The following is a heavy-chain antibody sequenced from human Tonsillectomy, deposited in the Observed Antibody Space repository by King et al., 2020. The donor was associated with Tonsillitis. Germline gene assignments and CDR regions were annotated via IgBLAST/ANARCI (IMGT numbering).Heavy chain of an antibody. D-gene: IGHD6-13*01. V-gene: IGHV1-69*06. Sequence: QLVQSGAEVKKPGSSMKVSCKASGGTFSNYAISWVRQAPAQGLEWMGGIIPIRGKTNYAQKFQGRVTITADRSTNTAHLELSGLRPEDTAVYYCARVSGYSSRWDWYVGLWGRGTLVTVSS. CDR3: ARVSGYSSRWDWYVGL. CDR1: GGTFSNYA. CDR2: IIPIRGKT. J-gene: IGHJ2*01.